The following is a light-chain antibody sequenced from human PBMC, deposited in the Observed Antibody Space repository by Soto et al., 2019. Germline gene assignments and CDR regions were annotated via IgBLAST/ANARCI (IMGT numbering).Light chain of an antibody. Sequence: EIVLTQSPGTLSLSPGERATLSCRASQSVSSSYLAWYQQKPGQAPRLLIYAASSRATGIPDRFSGSGSGTDFTLAISRLEPEDFAVYYCQQYGSSLPLTFGGGTKVEI. V-gene: IGKV3-20*01. J-gene: IGKJ4*01. CDR1: QSVSSSY. CDR3: QQYGSSLPLT. CDR2: AAS.